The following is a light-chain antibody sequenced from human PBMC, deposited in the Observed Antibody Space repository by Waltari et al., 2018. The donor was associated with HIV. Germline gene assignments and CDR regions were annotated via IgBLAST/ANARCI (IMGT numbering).Light chain of an antibody. CDR1: VLSQQF. CDR3: QSADTSGTMHI. Sequence: SDLTQPPSVSVSPGQTASITRSGEVLSQQFGYWYQHNKGQAPGMLSYKGIMRGSGNTERFSGTTSGTTVTLTISEVQAEDEADYYCQSADTSGTMHIFGGGTKL. J-gene: IGLJ2*01. CDR2: KGI. V-gene: IGLV3-25*03.